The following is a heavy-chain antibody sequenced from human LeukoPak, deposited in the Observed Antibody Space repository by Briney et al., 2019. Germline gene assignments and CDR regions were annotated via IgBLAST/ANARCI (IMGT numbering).Heavy chain of an antibody. CDR1: GYTFTGYY. D-gene: IGHD2-2*01. V-gene: IGHV1-2*02. Sequence: GASVKVSCKASGYTFTGYYMHWVRQAPGQGLEWMGWINPNSGGTNYAQKFQGRVTMTRDTSISTAYMELSRLRSDDTAVYYCARKAPLGYCSSTSCYPVGWFDPWGQGTLVTVSS. CDR2: INPNSGGT. CDR3: ARKAPLGYCSSTSCYPVGWFDP. J-gene: IGHJ5*02.